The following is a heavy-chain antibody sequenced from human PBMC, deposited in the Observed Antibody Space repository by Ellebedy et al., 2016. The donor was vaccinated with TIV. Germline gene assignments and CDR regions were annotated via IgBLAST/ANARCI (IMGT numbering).Heavy chain of an antibody. Sequence: ASVKVSCXASGGTFSSYAISWVRQAPGQGLEWMGWMNPNSGNTGYAQKFQGRVTMTRNTSISTAYMELSSLRSEDTAVYYCAREGGYCSSTSCLPYHDAFDIWGQGTMVTVSS. J-gene: IGHJ3*02. D-gene: IGHD2-2*01. CDR2: MNPNSGNT. CDR3: AREGGYCSSTSCLPYHDAFDI. CDR1: GGTFSSYA. V-gene: IGHV1-8*02.